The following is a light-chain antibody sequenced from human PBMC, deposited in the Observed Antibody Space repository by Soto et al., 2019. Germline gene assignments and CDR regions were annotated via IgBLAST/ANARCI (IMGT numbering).Light chain of an antibody. Sequence: DIQIPQSPSSLSASVGDRVIITCQASQDISKYLNWYQQKPGKAPKLLIYDASKLETGVPSRFSGSASGTDFTFTISSLQPEDIATYYCQQYDNLPLTFGGGTKVEIK. CDR3: QQYDNLPLT. CDR2: DAS. CDR1: QDISKY. J-gene: IGKJ4*01. V-gene: IGKV1-33*01.